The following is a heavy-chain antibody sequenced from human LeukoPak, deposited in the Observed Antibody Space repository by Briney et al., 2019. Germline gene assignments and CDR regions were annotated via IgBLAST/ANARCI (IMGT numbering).Heavy chain of an antibody. J-gene: IGHJ4*02. CDR3: AKGSRGSPFDH. V-gene: IGHV3-30*18. CDR2: ISYDGSNK. CDR1: GFTFSSYG. D-gene: IGHD1-26*01. Sequence: GGSLRLSCAASGFTFSSYGMHWVRQAPGKGLEWVAVISYDGSNKYYADSVKGRFTISRDNSKNTLYLQMNSLRAEDTAVYYCAKGSRGSPFDHWGQGTLVTVSS.